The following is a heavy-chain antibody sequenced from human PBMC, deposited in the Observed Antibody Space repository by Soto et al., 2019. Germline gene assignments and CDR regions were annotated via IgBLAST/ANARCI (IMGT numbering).Heavy chain of an antibody. CDR1: GFTFSDYW. D-gene: IGHD3-22*01. V-gene: IGHV3-7*01. CDR3: LRGPLDSTAIF. J-gene: IGHJ4*02. Sequence: EVQVVESGGGLVQPGGSLRLSCAGSGFTFSDYWMTWVRQAPGKGLEWVATIRKDGSEKYYVDFVKGRFIISRDNAKSSLFLQMNSLSVADTAVFNWLRGPLDSTAIFWGQGTLVTVSS. CDR2: IRKDGSEK.